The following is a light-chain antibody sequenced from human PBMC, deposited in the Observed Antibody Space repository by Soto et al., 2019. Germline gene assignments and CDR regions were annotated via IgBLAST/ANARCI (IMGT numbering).Light chain of an antibody. CDR3: QQYHSSPRT. CDR2: GAS. J-gene: IGKJ1*01. CDR1: QSVSSSY. Sequence: EIVLTQSPGTLSLSPGERATLSCRASQSVSSSYLAWYQQKPGQAPRLLIYGASRRATGISDRFSGSGSGTDFTLTIGRLEPEDFAVYYCQQYHSSPRTFGQGTRVQIK. V-gene: IGKV3-20*01.